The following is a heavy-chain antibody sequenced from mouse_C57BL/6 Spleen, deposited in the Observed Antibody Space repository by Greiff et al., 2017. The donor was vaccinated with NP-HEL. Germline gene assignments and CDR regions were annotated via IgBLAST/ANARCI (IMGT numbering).Heavy chain of an antibody. V-gene: IGHV1-39*01. CDR2: INPNYGTT. CDR1: GYSFTDYN. Sequence: VQLKESGPELVKPGASVKISCKASGYSFTDYNMNWVKQSNGKSLEWIGVINPNYGTTSYNQKFKGKATLTVDQSSSTAYMQLNSLTSEDSAVYYCEGYSNSPFYAMDYWGQGTSVTVSS. CDR3: EGYSNSPFYAMDY. J-gene: IGHJ4*01. D-gene: IGHD2-5*01.